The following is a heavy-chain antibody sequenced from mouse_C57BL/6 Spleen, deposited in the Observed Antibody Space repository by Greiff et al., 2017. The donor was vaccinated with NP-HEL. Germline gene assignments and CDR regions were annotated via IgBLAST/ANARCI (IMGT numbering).Heavy chain of an antibody. CDR1: GYTFTSYW. D-gene: IGHD1-1*01. V-gene: IGHV1-69*01. Sequence: QVQLQQSGAELVMPGASVKLSCKASGYTFTSYWMHWVKQRPGQGLEWIGEIDPSDSYTNYNQKFKGKSTLTVDKSSSTAYMQLSSLTSEDSAVYCCASWSSYVGFDYWGQGTTLTVSS. CDR2: IDPSDSYT. J-gene: IGHJ2*01. CDR3: ASWSSYVGFDY.